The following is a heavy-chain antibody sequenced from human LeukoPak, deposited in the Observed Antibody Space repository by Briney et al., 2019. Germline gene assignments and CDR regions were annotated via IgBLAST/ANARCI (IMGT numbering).Heavy chain of an antibody. J-gene: IGHJ6*02. CDR3: ARDGGAPLGYYYYGMDV. Sequence: PSETLSLTCTVSGGSISSGGYSWSWIRQHPGKGLEWIGYIYYSGSTYYNPSLKSRVTISVDTSKNQFSLKLSSVTAADTAVYYCARDGGAPLGYYYYGMDVWGQGTTVTVSS. CDR1: GGSISSGGYS. V-gene: IGHV4-31*03. CDR2: IYYSGST. D-gene: IGHD2-15*01.